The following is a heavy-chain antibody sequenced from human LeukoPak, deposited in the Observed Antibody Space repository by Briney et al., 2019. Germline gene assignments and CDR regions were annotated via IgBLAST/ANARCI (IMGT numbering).Heavy chain of an antibody. Sequence: PSETLSLTCAVYGGSFSGYYWSWIRQPPGKGLEWIGEINHSGSTNYNPSLKSRVTISVDTSKNQFSLKLSSVTAADTAVYYCARGSGDNYWGQGTLVTVPS. J-gene: IGHJ4*02. CDR1: GGSFSGYY. CDR3: ARGSGDNY. V-gene: IGHV4-34*01. D-gene: IGHD4-17*01. CDR2: INHSGST.